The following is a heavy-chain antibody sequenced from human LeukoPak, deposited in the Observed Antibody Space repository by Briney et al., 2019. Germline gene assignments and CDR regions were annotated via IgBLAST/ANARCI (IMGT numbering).Heavy chain of an antibody. CDR1: GFTFSSYA. D-gene: IGHD6-13*01. Sequence: PGGSLILPCSASGFTFSSYAMHWVRQAPGKGLEYVSAISSNGGSTYYADSVKGRFTISRDNSKNTLYLQMSSLRAEGTAVYYCVKDPAAAGDYWGQGTLVTVSS. J-gene: IGHJ4*02. CDR2: ISSNGGST. V-gene: IGHV3-64D*06. CDR3: VKDPAAAGDY.